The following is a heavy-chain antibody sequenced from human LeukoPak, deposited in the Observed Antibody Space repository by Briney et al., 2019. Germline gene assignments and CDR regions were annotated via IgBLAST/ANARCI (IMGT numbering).Heavy chain of an antibody. CDR2: IYYSGST. CDR1: GGSVSSGSYY. D-gene: IGHD3-22*01. CDR3: ARCQSGYSGLVYYYYGMDV. J-gene: IGHJ6*02. V-gene: IGHV4-39*01. Sequence: SETLSLTCTVSGGSVSSGSYYWGWIRQPPGKGLEWIGSIYYSGSTYYNPSLKSRVTISVDTSKNQFSLKLSSVTAADTAVYYCARCQSGYSGLVYYYYGMDVWGQGTTVTVSS.